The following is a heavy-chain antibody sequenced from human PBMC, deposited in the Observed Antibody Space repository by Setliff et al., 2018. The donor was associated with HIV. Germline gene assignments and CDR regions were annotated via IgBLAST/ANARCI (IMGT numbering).Heavy chain of an antibody. D-gene: IGHD4-17*01. CDR2: ISDTGST. J-gene: IGHJ4*02. V-gene: IGHV4-59*08. Sequence: SETLSLTCTVSGGSISNYYWSWLRQPPGKGLEWIGYISDTGSTNYNPSLKSRVTISVDTSKKQFSLKLSSVTAADTAVYYCARLSSYGDYLYFDYWGQGTLVTVSS. CDR1: GGSISNYY. CDR3: ARLSSYGDYLYFDY.